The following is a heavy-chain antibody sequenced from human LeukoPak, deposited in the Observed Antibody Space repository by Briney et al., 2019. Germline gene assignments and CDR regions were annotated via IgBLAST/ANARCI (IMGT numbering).Heavy chain of an antibody. Sequence: PSGTLSLTCAVYGGSFSGYYWSWIRQPPGKGLEWIGEINHSGSTNYNPSLKSRVTISVDTSKNQFSLKLSSVTAADTAVYYCARQGSGSYSHFDYWGQGTLVTVSS. CDR1: GGSFSGYY. J-gene: IGHJ4*02. CDR2: INHSGST. D-gene: IGHD3-10*01. V-gene: IGHV4-34*01. CDR3: ARQGSGSYSHFDY.